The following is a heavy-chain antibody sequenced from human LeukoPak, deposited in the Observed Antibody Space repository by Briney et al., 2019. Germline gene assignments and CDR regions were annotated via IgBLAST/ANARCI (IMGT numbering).Heavy chain of an antibody. D-gene: IGHD6-19*01. CDR1: GLTFSNYY. CDR3: ARDSSGWYHWFDP. Sequence: PGGSLRLSCAASGLTFSNYYMAWVRQAPGKGLEWVANIKQDGSERYYVDSVKGRFTISRDNAKNSLHLQMDSLRAEDTAIYYCARDSSGWYHWFDPWGQGTLVTVSS. V-gene: IGHV3-7*01. J-gene: IGHJ5*02. CDR2: IKQDGSER.